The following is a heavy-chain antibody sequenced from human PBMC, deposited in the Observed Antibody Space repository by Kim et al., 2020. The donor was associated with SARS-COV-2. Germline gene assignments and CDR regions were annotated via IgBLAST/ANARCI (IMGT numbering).Heavy chain of an antibody. CDR1: GGSISSSSYY. D-gene: IGHD5-12*01. V-gene: IGHV4-39*01. CDR2: IYYSGST. CDR3: ARKARGGSNWFDP. J-gene: IGHJ5*02. Sequence: SETLSLTCTVSGGSISSSSYYWGWIRQPPGKGLEWIGSIYYSGSTYYNPSLKSRVTISVDTSKNQFSLKLSSVTAADTAVYYCARKARGGSNWFDPWGQG.